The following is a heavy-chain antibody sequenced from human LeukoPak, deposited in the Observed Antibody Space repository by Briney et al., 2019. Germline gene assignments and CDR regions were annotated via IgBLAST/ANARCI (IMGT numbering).Heavy chain of an antibody. Sequence: PCKASGYTFTRYYMHGVREAPGKGLEWVGGIKSKTDGGTTDYAAPVRGRFTISRDDSENTLFLQMISLQGEDTAVYYCTTDGGLAAVNTMGYWGQGTLVTVSS. CDR2: IKSKTDGGTT. CDR3: TTDGGLAAVNTMGY. CDR1: GYTFTRYY. V-gene: IGHV3-15*01. J-gene: IGHJ4*02. D-gene: IGHD4-17*01.